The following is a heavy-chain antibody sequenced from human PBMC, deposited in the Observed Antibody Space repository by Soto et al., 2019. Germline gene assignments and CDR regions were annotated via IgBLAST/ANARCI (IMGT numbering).Heavy chain of an antibody. CDR3: ARVPDCSGGSCHAYFDY. CDR1: GYTFTGYY. Sequence: ASVKVSCKASGYTFTGYYMHWVRQAPGQGLEWMGWINPNSGGTNYAQKFQGWVTMTRDTSISTAYMELSSLRSEDTAVYYCARVPDCSGGSCHAYFDYWGQGTLVTVSS. CDR2: INPNSGGT. J-gene: IGHJ4*02. D-gene: IGHD2-15*01. V-gene: IGHV1-2*04.